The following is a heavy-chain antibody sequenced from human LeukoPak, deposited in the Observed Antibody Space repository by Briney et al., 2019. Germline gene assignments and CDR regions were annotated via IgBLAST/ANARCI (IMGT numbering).Heavy chain of an antibody. V-gene: IGHV4-39*07. J-gene: IGHJ4*02. CDR1: GGSISSSSYY. D-gene: IGHD3-22*01. Sequence: SETLSLTCTVSGGSISSSSYYWGWIRQPPGKGLEWIGSIYYSGSTYYNPSLKSRVTISVDTSKNQFSLKLSSVTAADTAVYYCARSRYYYDSSGMDFDYWGQGTLVTVSS. CDR3: ARSRYYYDSSGMDFDY. CDR2: IYYSGST.